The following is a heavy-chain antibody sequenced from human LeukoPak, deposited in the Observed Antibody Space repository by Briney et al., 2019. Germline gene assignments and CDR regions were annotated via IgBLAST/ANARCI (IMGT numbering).Heavy chain of an antibody. Sequence: HSGGSLRLSCAASGFTFSSYAMGWVRQAPGKGLECVTAISGNGASTYYADSVKGRFTISRDNSKNTLYLQVDSLRAEDTAVYYCARDDGYSYGFDYWGQGTLVTVSS. V-gene: IGHV3-23*01. D-gene: IGHD5-18*01. J-gene: IGHJ4*02. CDR1: GFTFSSYA. CDR3: ARDDGYSYGFDY. CDR2: ISGNGAST.